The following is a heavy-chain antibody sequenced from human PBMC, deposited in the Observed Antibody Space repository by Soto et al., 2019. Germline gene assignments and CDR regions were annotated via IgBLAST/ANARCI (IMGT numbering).Heavy chain of an antibody. J-gene: IGHJ6*02. CDR1: GGTLSDYA. CDR3: AVAAVREIMAQESSGMAV. V-gene: IGHV1-69*01. D-gene: IGHD3-10*01. CDR2: IMPTVDSA. Sequence: QVQLVQSGAEVKTPGSSVKVSCKASGGTLSDYAISWVRQAPGQGLEWMGGIMPTVDSANYAQNFQGRLTISADESTSTANLELSSLRSDDTAVYYCAVAAVREIMAQESSGMAVGVQGTTVIVSS.